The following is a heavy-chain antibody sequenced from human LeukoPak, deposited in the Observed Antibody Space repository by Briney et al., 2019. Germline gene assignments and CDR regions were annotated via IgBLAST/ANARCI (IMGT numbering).Heavy chain of an antibody. CDR1: GFTFSSYG. CDR3: ASLDYGDSSDAFDI. CDR2: IWYDGSNK. Sequence: PGGSLRLSCAASGFTFSSYGMPWVRQAPGKGLEWVAVIWYDGSNKYYADSVKGRFTISRDNSKNTLYLQMNSLRAEDTAVYYCASLDYGDSSDAFDIWGQGTMVTVSS. V-gene: IGHV3-33*01. D-gene: IGHD4-17*01. J-gene: IGHJ3*02.